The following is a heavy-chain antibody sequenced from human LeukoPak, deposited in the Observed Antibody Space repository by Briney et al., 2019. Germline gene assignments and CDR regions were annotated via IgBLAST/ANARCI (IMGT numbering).Heavy chain of an antibody. V-gene: IGHV4-59*11. D-gene: IGHD3-10*01. Sequence: SETLSLTCTVSGGSFTTHYWSWIRQPPGKGLEWIGYISYIGSTNYNPSLKSRVTISIDASKNEVSLMLTSVTAADTAVYYCASDSISINAFDAWGQGTMVTVSS. CDR1: GGSFTTHY. CDR3: ASDSISINAFDA. CDR2: ISYIGST. J-gene: IGHJ3*01.